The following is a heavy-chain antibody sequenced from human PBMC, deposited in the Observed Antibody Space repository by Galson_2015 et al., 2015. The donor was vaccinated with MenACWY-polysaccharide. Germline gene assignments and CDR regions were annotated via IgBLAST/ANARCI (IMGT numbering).Heavy chain of an antibody. CDR1: GGSITSTSHY. CDR2: IYDTGRT. V-gene: IGHV4-39*07. Sequence: ETLSLTCSVSGGSITSTSHYWGWSRQSPGKGLEWIASIYDTGRTFYNPSFEGRVTISIDTSKNHFSLNLTSVTAADTAMYFCARDGHYYGSGSYGWFDPWGQGTLVVVSS. D-gene: IGHD3-10*01. CDR3: ARDGHYYGSGSYGWFDP. J-gene: IGHJ5*02.